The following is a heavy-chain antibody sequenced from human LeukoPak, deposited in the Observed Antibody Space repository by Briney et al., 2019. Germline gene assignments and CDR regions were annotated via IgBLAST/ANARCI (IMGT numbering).Heavy chain of an antibody. CDR3: AKIFSSSWYLEDAFDI. J-gene: IGHJ3*02. V-gene: IGHV3-23*01. CDR1: GFTFSGYG. Sequence: GGSLRLSCAASGFTFSGYGMSWVRQAPGKGLEWVSAISGSGGSTYYADSVKGRFTISRDNSKNTLYLQMNSLRAEDTAVYYCAKIFSSSWYLEDAFDIWGQGTMVTVSS. D-gene: IGHD6-13*01. CDR2: ISGSGGST.